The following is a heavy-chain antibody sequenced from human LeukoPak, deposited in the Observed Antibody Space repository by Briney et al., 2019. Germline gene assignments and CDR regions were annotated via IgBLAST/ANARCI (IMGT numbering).Heavy chain of an antibody. D-gene: IGHD3-22*01. CDR3: ARMKYFDSTGYSHAEYFQH. Sequence: EASVKVSCKASGGTSNSFAISWVRQAPGQGLEWVGRILPLLGTPDYAQKFQGRVTITSDKYTGTAYIELSSLRSEDTAMYYCARMKYFDSTGYSHAEYFQHWGQGTLVIVSS. V-gene: IGHV1-69*04. CDR1: GGTSNSFA. J-gene: IGHJ1*01. CDR2: ILPLLGTP.